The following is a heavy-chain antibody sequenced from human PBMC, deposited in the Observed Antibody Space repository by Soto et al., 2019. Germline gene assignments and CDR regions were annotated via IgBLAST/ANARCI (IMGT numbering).Heavy chain of an antibody. J-gene: IGHJ3*02. V-gene: IGHV3-66*01. Sequence: WGALTLFRAAPCLTGSRSYMKRVRQAPGEGLEWVSVIYSGGSTYYAGSVKGRFTISRDNSKNTLYLQMSSLRAEDTAVYYCARGGGAYCGGDCIRAFDIWGQGTVVTVS. CDR3: ARGGGAYCGGDCIRAFDI. D-gene: IGHD2-21*02. CDR2: IYSGGST. CDR1: CLTGSRSY.